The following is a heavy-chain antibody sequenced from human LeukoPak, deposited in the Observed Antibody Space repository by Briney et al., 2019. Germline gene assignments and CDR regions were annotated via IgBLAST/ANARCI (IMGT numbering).Heavy chain of an antibody. D-gene: IGHD6-13*01. CDR2: INHSGST. V-gene: IGHV4-61*08. CDR3: ARDRVGQQLVGRNYYYYYMDV. CDR1: GASISGSGYY. J-gene: IGHJ6*03. Sequence: SETLSLTCTVSGASISGSGYYWSWIRQPPGKGLEWIGEINHSGSTNYNPSLKSRVTISVDTSKNQFSLKLSSVTAADTAVYYCARDRVGQQLVGRNYYYYYMDVWGKGTTVTISS.